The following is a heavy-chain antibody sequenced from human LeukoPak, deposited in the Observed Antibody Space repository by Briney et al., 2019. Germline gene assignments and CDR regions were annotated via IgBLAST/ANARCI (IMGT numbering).Heavy chain of an antibody. J-gene: IGHJ4*02. CDR3: ASLYSGYDYYFDY. CDR2: IYYSGST. D-gene: IGHD5-12*01. Sequence: SETLSLTCTVSGGSISSSSYYWGSIRQPPGKGLEWIGSIYYSGSTYYNPSLKSRVTISVDTSKNQFSLRLSSVTAADTAVYYCASLYSGYDYYFDYWGQGTLVAVSS. V-gene: IGHV4-39*01. CDR1: GGSISSSSYY.